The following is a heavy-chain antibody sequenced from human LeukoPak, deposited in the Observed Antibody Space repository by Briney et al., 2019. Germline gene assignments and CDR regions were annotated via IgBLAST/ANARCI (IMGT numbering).Heavy chain of an antibody. Sequence: PGGSLRLSCAASGFTFDDYAMHWVRQAPGKGLEWVSLISWDGGSTYYADSVKGRFTISRDNSKNSLYLQMNSLRAEDTALYYCAKDPSREGSCLDYWGQGTLVTVSS. CDR2: ISWDGGST. CDR3: AKDPSREGSCLDY. J-gene: IGHJ4*02. V-gene: IGHV3-43D*03. CDR1: GFTFDDYA. D-gene: IGHD2-15*01.